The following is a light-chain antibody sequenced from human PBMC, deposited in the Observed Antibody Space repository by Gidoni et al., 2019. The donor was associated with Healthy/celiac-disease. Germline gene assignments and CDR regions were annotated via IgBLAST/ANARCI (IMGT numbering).Light chain of an antibody. J-gene: IGKJ2*01. Sequence: SQSVSSSYLAWYQQKPGQAPRLLIYDASNRATGIPDRFSGSGSVADFTLTISRLEPEDFVVYYCQQYGSSPQYTFGQGTKLEIK. CDR2: DAS. CDR3: QQYGSSPQYT. V-gene: IGKV3-20*01. CDR1: QSVSSSY.